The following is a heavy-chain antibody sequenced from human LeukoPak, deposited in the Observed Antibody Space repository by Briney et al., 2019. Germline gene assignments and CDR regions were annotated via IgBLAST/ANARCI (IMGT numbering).Heavy chain of an antibody. D-gene: IGHD2-2*01. CDR3: ARESPRRYCSSTSCYWVGGYYYYMDV. CDR2: MNPNSGNT. CDR1: GYTFTSYD. Sequence: ASVKVSCKASGYTFTSYDINWVRQATGQGLEWMGWMNPNSGNTGYAQKFQGRVTMTRNTSISTAYMELSSLRSEDTAVYYCARESPRRYCSSTSCYWVGGYYYYMDVWGKGTTVTISS. J-gene: IGHJ6*03. V-gene: IGHV1-8*01.